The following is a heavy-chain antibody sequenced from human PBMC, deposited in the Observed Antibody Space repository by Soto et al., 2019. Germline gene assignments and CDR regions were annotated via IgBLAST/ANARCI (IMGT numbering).Heavy chain of an antibody. J-gene: IGHJ4*02. CDR1: GFTFSNAW. D-gene: IGHD2-15*01. CDR3: TTDRYCSGGSCYSVTAMVTSTYDY. V-gene: IGHV3-15*07. Sequence: EVQLVESGGGLVKPGGSLRLSCAASGFTFSNAWMNWVRQAPGKGLEWVGRIKSKTDGGTTDYAAPVKGRFTISRDDSKNTRYLQMNSLKTEDTAVYYCTTDRYCSGGSCYSVTAMVTSTYDYWGQGTLVTVSS. CDR2: IKSKTDGGTT.